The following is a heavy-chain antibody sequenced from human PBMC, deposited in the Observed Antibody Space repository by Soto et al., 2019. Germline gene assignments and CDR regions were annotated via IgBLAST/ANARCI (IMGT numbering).Heavy chain of an antibody. CDR3: ARVYERDYDSSGYEAGFGY. CDR1: GGTFSSYA. CDR2: IIPIFGTA. Sequence: ASVKVSCKASGGTFSSYAISWVRQAPGQGLEWMGGIIPIFGTANYAQKFQGRVTITADESTSTAYMELSSLRSEDTAVYYCARVYERDYDSSGYEAGFGYWGQGTLVTVSS. V-gene: IGHV1-69*13. D-gene: IGHD3-22*01. J-gene: IGHJ4*02.